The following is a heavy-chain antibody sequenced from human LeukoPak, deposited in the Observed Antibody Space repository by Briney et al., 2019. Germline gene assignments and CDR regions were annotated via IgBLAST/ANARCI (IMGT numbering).Heavy chain of an antibody. CDR1: GFTFSSYE. CDR2: ISSSGSTI. V-gene: IGHV3-48*03. CDR3: AGGYSSSWYRFDP. Sequence: GGSLRLSWAASGFTFSSYEMNWVRQAPGKGLEWVSYISSSGSTIYYADSVKGRFTISRDNAKNTLYLQMNSLRAEDTAVYYCAGGYSSSWYRFDPWGQGTLVTVSS. J-gene: IGHJ5*02. D-gene: IGHD6-13*01.